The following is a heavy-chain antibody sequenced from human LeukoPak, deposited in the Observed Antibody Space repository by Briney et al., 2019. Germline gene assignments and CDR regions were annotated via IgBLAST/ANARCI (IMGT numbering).Heavy chain of an antibody. Sequence: SETLSLTCTVSGGSIITGDYYWSWIRQPPGKGLEWIGSIYYSKNTYYNPSLKSRVTISADTSKNQFSLTLGSVSATDTAVYYCVSPRGFSYGYFDYWGQGTLVTVSS. CDR2: IYYSKNT. CDR1: GGSIITGDYY. CDR3: VSPRGFSYGYFDY. J-gene: IGHJ4*02. D-gene: IGHD5-18*01. V-gene: IGHV4-39*01.